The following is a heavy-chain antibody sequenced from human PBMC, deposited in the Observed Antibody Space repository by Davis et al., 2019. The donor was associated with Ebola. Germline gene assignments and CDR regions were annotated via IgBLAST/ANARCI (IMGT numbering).Heavy chain of an antibody. CDR2: ISGSGGST. CDR3: AKSGLSFGVVKYHYGMDV. Sequence: GESLKISCAASGFTFSSSAMSWVRHAPGKGLEWVSAISGSGGSTYYADSVKGRFTISRDNSKKTMYLQMNSLRAEDTAVYYCAKSGLSFGVVKYHYGMDVWGKGTTVTVSS. J-gene: IGHJ6*04. D-gene: IGHD3-3*01. V-gene: IGHV3-23*01. CDR1: GFTFSSSA.